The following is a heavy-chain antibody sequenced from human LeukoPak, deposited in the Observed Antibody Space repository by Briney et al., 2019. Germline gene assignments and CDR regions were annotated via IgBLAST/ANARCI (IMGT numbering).Heavy chain of an antibody. CDR3: TRHQWWLAPRNFDY. J-gene: IGHJ4*02. V-gene: IGHV4-39*01. D-gene: IGHD2-8*01. CDR1: GGSISSSSYY. CDR2: IYHSGST. Sequence: SETLSLTCTVSGGSISSSSYYWGWIRQPPGKGLEWIGSIYHSGSTYYNPSLKSRVTISVDMSKNQFSLKLSSVTAADMAVYYCTRHQWWLAPRNFDYWGQGTLVTVSS.